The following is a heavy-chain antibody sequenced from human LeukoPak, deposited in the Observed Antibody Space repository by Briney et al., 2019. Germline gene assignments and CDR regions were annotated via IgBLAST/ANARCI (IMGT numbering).Heavy chain of an antibody. CDR1: GFTFSNAW. V-gene: IGHV3-15*01. Sequence: GGSLRLSCAASGFTFSNAWMSWVRQAPGKGLEWVGRIKSKTDGGTTDYAAPVKGRFTTSRDDSKNTLYLQMNSLKTEDTAVYYCTTGGWYIVVRDPLDYMDVWGKGTTVTVSS. J-gene: IGHJ6*03. CDR2: IKSKTDGGTT. CDR3: TTGGWYIVVRDPLDYMDV. D-gene: IGHD2-2*01.